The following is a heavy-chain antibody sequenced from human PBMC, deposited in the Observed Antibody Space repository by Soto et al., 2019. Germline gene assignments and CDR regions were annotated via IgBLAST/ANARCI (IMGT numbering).Heavy chain of an antibody. CDR1: GFTFSSYG. CDR2: IWYDGSNK. J-gene: IGHJ3*02. V-gene: IGHV3-33*01. Sequence: QVQLVESGGGVVQPGRSLRLSCAASGFTFSSYGMHWVRQAPGKGLEWVAVIWYDGSNKYYADSVKGRFTISRDNSKNTLYLQMNSLRAEDTAVYYCARDKRWFGDAFDIWGQGTIVTVSS. CDR3: ARDKRWFGDAFDI. D-gene: IGHD3-10*01.